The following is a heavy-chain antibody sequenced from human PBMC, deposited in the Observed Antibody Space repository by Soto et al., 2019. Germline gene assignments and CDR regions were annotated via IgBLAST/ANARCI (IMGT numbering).Heavy chain of an antibody. V-gene: IGHV1-69*13. CDR1: GGTFSSYA. J-gene: IGHJ6*02. D-gene: IGHD6-6*01. Sequence: SVKVSCKASGGTFSSYAISWVRQAPGQGLEWMGGIIPIFGTANYAQKFQGRVTITADESTSTAYMELSSLRSEDTAVYYCARAGAARSYYYYGMDVWGQGTTVTVSS. CDR3: ARAGAARSYYYYGMDV. CDR2: IIPIFGTA.